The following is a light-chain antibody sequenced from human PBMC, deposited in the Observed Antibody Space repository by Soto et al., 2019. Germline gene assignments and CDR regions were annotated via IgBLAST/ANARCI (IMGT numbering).Light chain of an antibody. CDR3: SSYTNTMSYV. V-gene: IGLV2-14*03. Sequence: QSVLTQPASVSGSPGQSITISCTGTSSDVGAYDYVSWYQQHPGKAPKLVIYDVYARPSGVSHRFSGSKSGNTASLTISGLQSDDEADYYCSSYTNTMSYVFGTGTKVTVL. J-gene: IGLJ1*01. CDR2: DVY. CDR1: SSDVGAYDY.